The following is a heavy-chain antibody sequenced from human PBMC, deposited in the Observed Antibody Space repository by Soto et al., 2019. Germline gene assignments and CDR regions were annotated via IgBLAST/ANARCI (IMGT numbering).Heavy chain of an antibody. CDR3: AKDLWGGWYQHNPDPCFDY. CDR2: ISYDGSNK. V-gene: IGHV3-30*18. CDR1: GFTFSSYG. J-gene: IGHJ4*02. D-gene: IGHD6-19*01. Sequence: QVQLVESGGGVVQPGRSLRLSCAASGFTFSSYGMHWVRQAPGKGLEWVAVISYDGSNKYYADSVKGRFTISRDNSKNTLYLQINSLRAEDTAVYYCAKDLWGGWYQHNPDPCFDYWGQGTLVTVSS.